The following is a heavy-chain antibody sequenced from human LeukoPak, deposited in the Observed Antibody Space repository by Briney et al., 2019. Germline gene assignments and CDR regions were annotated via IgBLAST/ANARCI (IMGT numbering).Heavy chain of an antibody. D-gene: IGHD3-9*01. Sequence: GASVKVSCKASGYTFTGHYMHWVRQAPGQGLEWMGWINPNSGGTNYAQKFQGRVTMTRDTSISTAYMELSRLRSDDTAVYYCARPSGASLLTVVWSYWGQGTLVTVSS. CDR1: GYTFTGHY. CDR2: INPNSGGT. J-gene: IGHJ4*02. V-gene: IGHV1-2*02. CDR3: ARPSGASLLTVVWSY.